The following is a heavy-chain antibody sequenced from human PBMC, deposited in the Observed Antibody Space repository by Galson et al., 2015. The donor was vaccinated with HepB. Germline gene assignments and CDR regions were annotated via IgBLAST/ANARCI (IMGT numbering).Heavy chain of an antibody. D-gene: IGHD2-15*01. CDR3: ARGSGAAKGWFAP. CDR2: INTNTGNP. V-gene: IGHV7-4-1*02. J-gene: IGHJ5*02. CDR1: GYTFTNYA. Sequence: SVKVSCKASGYTFTNYAMNWVRQAPGQGLEWLGWINTNTGNPTYAQGFTGRFVLSLDTSASTAYLQISSLKAEDTATYYCARGSGAAKGWFAPWGQGTLVTVSS.